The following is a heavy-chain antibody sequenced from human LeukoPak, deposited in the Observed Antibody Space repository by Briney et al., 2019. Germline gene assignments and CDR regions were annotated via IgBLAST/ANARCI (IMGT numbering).Heavy chain of an antibody. D-gene: IGHD6-13*01. Sequence: GASVKVSCKASGYTFTSYDINWVRQAPGQGLEWMGWVNPNSGNTGYAQKFQGRVTMTRNTSISTAYMELSSLRSEDTAVYYCARGLGVYSSSQYWGQGTLVTVSS. CDR1: GYTFTSYD. V-gene: IGHV1-8*01. CDR3: ARGLGVYSSSQY. J-gene: IGHJ4*02. CDR2: VNPNSGNT.